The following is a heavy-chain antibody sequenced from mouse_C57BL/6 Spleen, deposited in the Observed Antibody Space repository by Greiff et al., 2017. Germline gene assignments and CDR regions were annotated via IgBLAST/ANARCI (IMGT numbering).Heavy chain of an antibody. CDR3: ARFYDGYSDWYFDV. V-gene: IGHV1-54*01. CDR2: INPGSGGT. D-gene: IGHD2-3*01. CDR1: GYAFTNYL. Sequence: QVQLKQSGAELVRPGTSVKVSCKASGYAFTNYLIEWVKQRPGQGLEWIGVINPGSGGTNYNEKFKGKATLTADKSSSTAYMQLSSLTSEDSAVYFCARFYDGYSDWYFDVWGTGTTVTVSS. J-gene: IGHJ1*03.